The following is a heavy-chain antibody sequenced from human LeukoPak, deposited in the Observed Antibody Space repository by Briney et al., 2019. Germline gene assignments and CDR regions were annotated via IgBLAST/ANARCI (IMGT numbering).Heavy chain of an antibody. J-gene: IGHJ3*02. CDR3: ARDRDRITMIVVAKGDAFDI. Sequence: PSETLSLTCTVSGASISSGSYYWIWIRQAAEKGLEWIGRISTSGSPNYNPSLKSRVTMSVGTSNNQFSLKLSSVTAADTAVYYCARDRDRITMIVVAKGDAFDIWGQGTMVTVSS. CDR1: GASISSGSYY. D-gene: IGHD3-22*01. V-gene: IGHV4-61*02. CDR2: ISTSGSP.